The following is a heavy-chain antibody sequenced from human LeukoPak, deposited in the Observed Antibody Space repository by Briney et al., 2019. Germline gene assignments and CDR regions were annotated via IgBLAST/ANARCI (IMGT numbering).Heavy chain of an antibody. Sequence: SETLSLTCTVSGDSITRGSYYWSWIRQPAGKGLEWIGRISTSGRTYYNPSLKGRVTISVDTSKNQFSLRLSSVTAADTAVYYCARTRHGSGNRNRPNYYYYYMDVWGKGATVTISS. J-gene: IGHJ6*03. CDR3: ARTRHGSGNRNRPNYYYYYMDV. D-gene: IGHD3-10*01. CDR1: GDSITRGSYY. CDR2: ISTSGRT. V-gene: IGHV4-61*02.